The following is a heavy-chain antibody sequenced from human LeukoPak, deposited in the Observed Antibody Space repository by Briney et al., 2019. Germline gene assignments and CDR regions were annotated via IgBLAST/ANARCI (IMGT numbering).Heavy chain of an antibody. J-gene: IGHJ3*02. CDR1: GGSINTYY. V-gene: IGHV4-59*12. D-gene: IGHD5-18*01. CDR2: IYYTGST. CDR3: ARGGIQDAFDI. Sequence: SETLSLTCTVSGGSINTYYWSWIRQPPGKGLEWIGYIYYTGSTNCNSSLKSRVTISVDTSKNQFSLKLSSVTAADTAVYYCARGGIQDAFDIWGQGTMVTVSS.